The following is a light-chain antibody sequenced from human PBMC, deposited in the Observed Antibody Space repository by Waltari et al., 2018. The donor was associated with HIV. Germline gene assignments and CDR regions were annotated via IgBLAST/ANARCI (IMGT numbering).Light chain of an antibody. CDR1: PSNIGTHT. V-gene: IGLV1-44*01. J-gene: IGLJ3*02. CDR3: AAWDDSLISRV. CDR2: HDN. Sequence: QSVLTQPPSASGHPGQTVTISCSGSPSNIGTHTVNWYLRIPGPAPRLLTYHDNQRPSGVPDRFSVSSSVTSASLASSGLQSEDDADYYCAAWDDSLISRVFGGGTRLTVL.